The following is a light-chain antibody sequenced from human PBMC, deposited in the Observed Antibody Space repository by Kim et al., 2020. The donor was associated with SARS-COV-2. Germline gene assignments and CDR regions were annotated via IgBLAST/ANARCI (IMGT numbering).Light chain of an antibody. CDR1: NIGSRQ. J-gene: IGLJ3*02. CDR2: YVI. V-gene: IGLV3-21*04. CDR3: QVWASDSDGWV. Sequence: SYELTQPPSVSLAPGTTARITCGGYNIGSRQVHWYQQKPGQAPVLVIYYVIERLSGIPGRFSGYNSENTATLIISRVEAGDEADYYCQVWASDSDGWVCGGGT.